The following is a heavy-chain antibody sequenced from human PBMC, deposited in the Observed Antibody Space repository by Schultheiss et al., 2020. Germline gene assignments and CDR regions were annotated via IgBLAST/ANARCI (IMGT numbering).Heavy chain of an antibody. V-gene: IGHV4-59*12. J-gene: IGHJ5*02. CDR2: IYYSGST. CDR1: GGSISSYY. Sequence: SETLSLTCTVSGGSISSYYWSWIRQPPGKGLEWIGSIYYSGSTYYNPSLKSRVTISVDTSKNQFSLKLSSVTAADTAVYYCARAWGRIAKWFDPWGQGTLVTVSS. CDR3: ARAWGRIAKWFDP. D-gene: IGHD7-27*01.